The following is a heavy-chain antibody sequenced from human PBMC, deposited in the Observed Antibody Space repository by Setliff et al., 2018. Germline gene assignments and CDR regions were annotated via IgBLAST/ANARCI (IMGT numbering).Heavy chain of an antibody. CDR3: ARHGTTYDSSGYYYPAEYFQH. V-gene: IGHV4-59*08. CDR1: GGSISSYY. Sequence: NPSETLSLTCTVSGGSISSYYWSWIRQPPGKGLEWIGYIYYSGSTNYNPSLKSRVTISVDTSKNQFSLKLSSVTAADTAVYYCARHGTTYDSSGYYYPAEYFQHWG. J-gene: IGHJ1*01. D-gene: IGHD3-22*01. CDR2: IYYSGST.